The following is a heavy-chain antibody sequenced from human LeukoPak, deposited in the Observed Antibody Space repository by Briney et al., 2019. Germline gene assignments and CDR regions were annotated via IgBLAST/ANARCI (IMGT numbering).Heavy chain of an antibody. CDR1: GFTVSSNY. V-gene: IGHV3-66*02. Sequence: GGSLRLSCAASGFTVSSNYMSWVRQAPGKGLEWVSVIYSGGSTYYADSVKGRFTISRDNSKNTLYLQMNSLRAEDTAVYYCASSIAGYSSSWYYWGQGTLVTVSS. CDR3: ASSIAGYSSSWYY. CDR2: IYSGGST. D-gene: IGHD6-13*01. J-gene: IGHJ4*02.